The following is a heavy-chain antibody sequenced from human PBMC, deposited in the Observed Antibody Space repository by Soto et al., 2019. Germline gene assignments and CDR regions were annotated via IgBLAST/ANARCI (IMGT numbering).Heavy chain of an antibody. Sequence: QVQLVESGGGVVQPGRSLRLSCAASGFTFSSYGMHWVRQAPGKGLEWVAVISYDGSNKYYADSVKGRFTISRDNSKNTLYLQMNSLRAEDTAVYYCAIDATMGLLRTPFDYWGQGTLVTVSS. CDR3: AIDATMGLLRTPFDY. V-gene: IGHV3-30*03. CDR1: GFTFSSYG. J-gene: IGHJ4*02. CDR2: ISYDGSNK. D-gene: IGHD3-10*01.